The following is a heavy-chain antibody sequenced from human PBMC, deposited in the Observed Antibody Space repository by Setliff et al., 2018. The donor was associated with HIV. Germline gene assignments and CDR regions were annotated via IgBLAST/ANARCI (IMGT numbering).Heavy chain of an antibody. Sequence: GGSLRLSCAASGFTFNNYGMHWVRQAPGTGLDWVAVIWYDGSNKYYADSVKGRFTISRDDSDNTLYLQMNSLRAEDTAVYYCANKPESFNSFEVWGQGTVVTVSS. V-gene: IGHV3-33*06. J-gene: IGHJ3*01. CDR2: IWYDGSNK. CDR3: ANKPESFNSFEV. CDR1: GFTFNNYG.